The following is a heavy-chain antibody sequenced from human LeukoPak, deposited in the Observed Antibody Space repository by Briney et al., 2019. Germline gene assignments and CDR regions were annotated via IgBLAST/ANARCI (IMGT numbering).Heavy chain of an antibody. CDR1: GYTFTGYY. CDR2: INPNSGGT. D-gene: IGHD3-16*01. CDR3: WTVDGIGGFDY. J-gene: IGHJ4*02. V-gene: IGHV1-2*02. Sequence: ASVKVSCKASGYTFTGYYMHWVRQAPGQGLEGMGWINPNSGGTNYAQKFQGRVTMPRDTSSSTAFLEPRRLRSNTTDVYYCWTVDGIGGFDYWGQGTLVTVSS.